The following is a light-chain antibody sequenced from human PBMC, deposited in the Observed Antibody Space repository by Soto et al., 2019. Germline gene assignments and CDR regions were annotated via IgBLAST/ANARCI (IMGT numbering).Light chain of an antibody. CDR3: SSYAGSNNLL. V-gene: IGLV2-8*01. CDR1: SSDVGGYNY. CDR2: EVT. J-gene: IGLJ2*01. Sequence: LTQPPSASGSPGQSVTVSCTGTSSDVGGYNYVSWYQQHPGKAPKLMIYEVTKRPSGVPDRFSGSKSGNTASLTVSGLQAEDEADYYCSSYAGSNNLLFGGGTKVTVL.